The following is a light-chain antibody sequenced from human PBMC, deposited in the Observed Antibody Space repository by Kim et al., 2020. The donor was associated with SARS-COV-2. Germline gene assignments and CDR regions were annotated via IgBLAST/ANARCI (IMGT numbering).Light chain of an antibody. CDR2: EDN. CDR1: SVSIASND. Sequence: TVNCSCTRSSVSIASNDVQWYQQRPGSAPTTVIYEDNQRPSGVPDRFSGSIDSSSNSASLTISGLKTEDEADYYCQSYDSSNHVVFGGGTQLTVL. CDR3: QSYDSSNHVV. J-gene: IGLJ2*01. V-gene: IGLV6-57*03.